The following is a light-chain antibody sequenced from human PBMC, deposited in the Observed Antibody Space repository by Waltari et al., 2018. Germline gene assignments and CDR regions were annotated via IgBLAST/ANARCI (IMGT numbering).Light chain of an antibody. CDR2: KVS. V-gene: IGKV2-30*02. CDR3: MQSTHWPPWT. CDR1: PSLVPSDGDTY. J-gene: IGKJ1*01. Sequence: DGVEAQSPRSLSVTRGQPASISCSPSPSLVPSDGDTYLHWFQQRPGQSARRLLNKVSEPDPGVPERFSGSGSGTDFTLEISTVEAEDVVVYYCMQSTHWPPWTFGQGTKVEIK.